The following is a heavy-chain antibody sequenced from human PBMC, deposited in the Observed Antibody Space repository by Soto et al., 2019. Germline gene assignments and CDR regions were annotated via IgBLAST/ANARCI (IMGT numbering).Heavy chain of an antibody. Sequence: PGGSLRLPCAASGFTFDDYVMTWVRQGPGKGLEWVSNINWNGDSISYGDSVKGRFTISRDNAKKYLYLQMNNLRDEDTALYYSARHSPLGYCNGGSCFFGDWGPRTLVTVSS. V-gene: IGHV3-20*04. J-gene: IGHJ4*02. D-gene: IGHD2-15*01. CDR3: ARHSPLGYCNGGSCFFGD. CDR2: INWNGDSI. CDR1: GFTFDDYV.